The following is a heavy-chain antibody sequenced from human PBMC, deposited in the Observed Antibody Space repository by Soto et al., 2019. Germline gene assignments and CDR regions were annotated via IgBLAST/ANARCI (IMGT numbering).Heavy chain of an antibody. D-gene: IGHD6-13*01. Sequence: ASVKVSCKASGYTFTSYGISWVRQAPGQGLEWMGWISAYNGNTNSAQKIQGRVTMTTDTSTSTAYMELRSLRSDDTAVYYCARDEVAGNHDEYFQHWGQGTLVTVSS. J-gene: IGHJ1*01. CDR1: GYTFTSYG. CDR2: ISAYNGNT. CDR3: ARDEVAGNHDEYFQH. V-gene: IGHV1-18*01.